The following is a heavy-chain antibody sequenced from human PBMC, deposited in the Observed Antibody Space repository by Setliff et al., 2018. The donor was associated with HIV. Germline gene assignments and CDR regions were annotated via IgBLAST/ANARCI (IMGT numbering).Heavy chain of an antibody. Sequence: PGESLKISCAASGFTLSDHYMDWVRQAPGKGPEWFGRIRPKRKSSTTEYAASVKGRFTISRDDSKNSLYLQMNSLKSEDTAVYYCTRHVDSGTYMDVWGRGTTVTVSS. J-gene: IGHJ6*03. D-gene: IGHD5-18*01. CDR1: GFTLSDHY. V-gene: IGHV3-72*01. CDR2: IRPKRKSSTT. CDR3: TRHVDSGTYMDV.